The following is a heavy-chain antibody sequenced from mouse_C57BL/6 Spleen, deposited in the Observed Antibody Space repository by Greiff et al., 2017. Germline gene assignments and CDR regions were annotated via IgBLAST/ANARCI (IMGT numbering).Heavy chain of an antibody. D-gene: IGHD1-1*01. J-gene: IGHJ1*03. Sequence: EVKLVESGGGLVKPGGSLKLSCAASGFTFSDYGMHWVRQAPEKGLEWVAYISSGSSTIYYADTERGRFNISRDNAKNTLFLQMTSLRSEDTAMYYCARGGTTDWYFDVWGTGTTVTVSS. CDR1: GFTFSDYG. CDR2: ISSGSSTI. V-gene: IGHV5-17*01. CDR3: ARGGTTDWYFDV.